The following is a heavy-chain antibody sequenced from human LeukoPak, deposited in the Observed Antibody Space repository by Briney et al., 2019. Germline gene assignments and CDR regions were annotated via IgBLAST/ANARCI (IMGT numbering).Heavy chain of an antibody. Sequence: PSETLSLTCTVSGGSISSYYWSXXXXXXXXXXXXXXXIYYSGSTNYNPSLKSRVTISVDTSKNQFSLKLSSVTAADAAVYYCARGIYSSGWYAWFDPWGQGTLVTVSS. D-gene: IGHD6-19*01. J-gene: IGHJ5*02. CDR1: GGSISSYY. CDR2: IYYSGST. V-gene: IGHV4-59*08. CDR3: ARGIYSSGWYAWFDP.